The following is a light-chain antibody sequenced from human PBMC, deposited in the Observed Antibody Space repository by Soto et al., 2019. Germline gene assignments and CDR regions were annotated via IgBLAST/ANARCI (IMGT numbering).Light chain of an antibody. Sequence: EIVLTQSPGTLSLSPGERATLSCRASQSVSGSYLAWYQHTPGQAPRLLIYGASSRATGIPDRFSGSGSGTDFTLTISRLEPEDFAVYYCQQYGSSVLTFGGGTKVEI. CDR2: GAS. V-gene: IGKV3-20*01. CDR1: QSVSGSY. CDR3: QQYGSSVLT. J-gene: IGKJ4*01.